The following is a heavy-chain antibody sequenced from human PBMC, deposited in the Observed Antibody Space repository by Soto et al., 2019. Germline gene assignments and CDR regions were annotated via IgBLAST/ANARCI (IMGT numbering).Heavy chain of an antibody. D-gene: IGHD4-17*01. CDR3: ARVDYGDYAASFDF. V-gene: IGHV3-74*01. Sequence: GGSLRLSCAASGFTFSSYWMHWVRQAPGKELVWVSRINSDGSSTSYADSVKGRFTISRDNAKNTLYLQMNSLRAEDTAVYYCARVDYGDYAASFDFWGKGTLVTVSS. J-gene: IGHJ4*02. CDR2: INSDGSST. CDR1: GFTFSSYW.